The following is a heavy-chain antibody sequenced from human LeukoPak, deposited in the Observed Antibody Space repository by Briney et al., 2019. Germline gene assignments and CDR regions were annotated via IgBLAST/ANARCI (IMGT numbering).Heavy chain of an antibody. J-gene: IGHJ4*02. CDR2: TSYDGGNK. CDR3: ASATVTTPHGDY. Sequence: PGGSLRLSCAASGFTFSSYAMHWVRQAPGEGLEWVAVTSYDGGNKYYADSVKGRFTISRDNAKNSLYLQMNSLRAEDTAIYYCASATVTTPHGDYWGQGTLVTVSS. V-gene: IGHV3-30-3*01. D-gene: IGHD4-17*01. CDR1: GFTFSSYA.